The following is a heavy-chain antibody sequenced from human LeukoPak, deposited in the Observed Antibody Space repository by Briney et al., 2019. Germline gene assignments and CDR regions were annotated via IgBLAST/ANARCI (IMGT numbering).Heavy chain of an antibody. CDR1: GFTFSTYA. J-gene: IGHJ6*04. D-gene: IGHD5-24*01. V-gene: IGHV3-30*01. CDR3: ARSQMATIIIGSSDY. CDR2: ISYDGSNK. Sequence: GGSLRLSCAASGFTFSTYAMHWVRQAPGKGLEWVAVISYDGSNKYYADSVKGRFTISRDNSKNTLYLQMNSLRAEDTAVYYCARSQMATIIIGSSDYWGKGTTVTVSS.